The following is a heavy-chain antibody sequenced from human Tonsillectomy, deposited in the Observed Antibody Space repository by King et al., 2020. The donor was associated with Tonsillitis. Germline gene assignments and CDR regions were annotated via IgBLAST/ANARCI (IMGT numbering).Heavy chain of an antibody. D-gene: IGHD3/OR15-3a*01. J-gene: IGHJ1*01. CDR2: IWYDGSNE. CDR3: ARPSYDFWTDPLAEYFQP. CDR1: GFTFSTYG. V-gene: IGHV3-33*01. Sequence: VQLVESGGGVVQPGQSLRLSCATSGFTFSTYGMHWVRQAPGKGLEWVAVIWYDGSNEYYADSVKGRFTISRDNSKNTLYLQMHSLRVEDTAVYYCARPSYDFWTDPLAEYFQPWGQGTLVTVSS.